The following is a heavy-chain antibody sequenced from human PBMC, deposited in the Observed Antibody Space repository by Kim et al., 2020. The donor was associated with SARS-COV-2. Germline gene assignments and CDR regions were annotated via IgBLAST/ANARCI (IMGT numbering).Heavy chain of an antibody. D-gene: IGHD6-13*01. Sequence: GGSLRLSCAASGFTFTSYAMHWVRQAPGKGLEWVAGIGDDGSKKYYADSVKGRFTISRDNSKNTLYLQMNSLRADDTAVYYCVKEEARGVWDIW. CDR1: GFTFTSYA. J-gene: IGHJ3*02. CDR3: VKEEARGVWDI. CDR2: IGDDGSKK. V-gene: IGHV3-33*06.